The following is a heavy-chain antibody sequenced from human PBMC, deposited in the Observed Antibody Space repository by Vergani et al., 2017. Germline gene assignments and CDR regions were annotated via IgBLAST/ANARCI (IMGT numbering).Heavy chain of an antibody. CDR1: GYTFTSYG. V-gene: IGHV1-18*01. Sequence: QVQLVQSGAEVKKPGASVKVSCKASGYTFTSYGISWVRQAPGQGLEWMGWISAYNGNPNYAQKLQGKVTMTTDTSTSTAYRELRSLRSDDTAVYYCARYMYTVTTEAAFTIWGQGTMVTVSS. CDR3: ARYMYTVTTEAAFTI. CDR2: ISAYNGNP. D-gene: IGHD4-17*01. J-gene: IGHJ3*02.